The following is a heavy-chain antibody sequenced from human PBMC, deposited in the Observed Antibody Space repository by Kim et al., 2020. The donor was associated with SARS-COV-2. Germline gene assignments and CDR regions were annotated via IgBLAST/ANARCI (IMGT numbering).Heavy chain of an antibody. D-gene: IGHD2-15*01. CDR3: AREGGYSYYGMDV. CDR1: GFTFSSYG. Sequence: GGSLRLSCAASGFTFSSYGMHWVRQAPGKGLEWVAVISYDGSNKYYEDSVKGRFTISRDSSKNTLYLQMNSLRAEDTAVYYCAREGGYSYYGMDVWGQGTTVTVSS. J-gene: IGHJ6*02. V-gene: IGHV3-33*05. CDR2: ISYDGSNK.